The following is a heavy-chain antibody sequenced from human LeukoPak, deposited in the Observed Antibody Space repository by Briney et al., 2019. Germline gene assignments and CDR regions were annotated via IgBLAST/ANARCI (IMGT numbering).Heavy chain of an antibody. V-gene: IGHV3-74*01. D-gene: IGHD3-22*01. J-gene: IGHJ1*01. CDR2: NKSDGST. CDR3: ARAPSEIGGYYPEYFRH. Sequence: GRTLRLSCAASGFTFSSYWMHWVRQAPGKGLVWVSRNKSDGSTNYADSVKGRFTISRDNAKRTVSLQMNSLRAEDTGVYYCARAPSEIGGYYPEYFRHWGRGTLVTVSS. CDR1: GFTFSSYW.